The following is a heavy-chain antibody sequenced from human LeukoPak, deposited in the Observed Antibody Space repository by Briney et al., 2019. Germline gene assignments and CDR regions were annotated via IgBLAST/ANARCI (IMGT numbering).Heavy chain of an antibody. CDR2: ISAYNGNT. CDR1: GYTFTIYG. V-gene: IGHV1-18*01. CDR3: ARPQEEDGYNYNWAFDY. D-gene: IGHD5-24*01. Sequence: ASVTVSCKASGYTFTIYGISWVRQAPGQGLEWMGWISAYNGNTNYAQKLQGRVTMTTDTSTSTAYMELRSLRSDDTAVYYCARPQEEDGYNYNWAFDYWGQGTLVTVSS. J-gene: IGHJ4*02.